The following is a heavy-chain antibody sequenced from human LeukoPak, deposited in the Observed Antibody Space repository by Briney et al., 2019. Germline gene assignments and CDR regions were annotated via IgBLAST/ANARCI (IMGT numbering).Heavy chain of an antibody. V-gene: IGHV1-18*01. CDR1: GYTFTYYG. CDR2: FSSKGNR. J-gene: IGHJ5*02. CDR3: ARAVEDGVRGVRWFDP. D-gene: IGHD3-10*01. Sequence: GASVKVSCKASGYTFTYYGISWVRQAPGQGLEWMGWFSSKGNRNYAQNFQGRVTMITDTSTSTAYMELRSLRSEDTAIYYCARAVEDGVRGVRWFDPWGQGTLVTVSS.